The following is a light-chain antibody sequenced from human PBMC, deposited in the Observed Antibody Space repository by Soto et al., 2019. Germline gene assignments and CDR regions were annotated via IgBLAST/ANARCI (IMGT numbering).Light chain of an antibody. CDR1: QSVSNNY. J-gene: IGKJ3*01. V-gene: IGKV3-11*01. CDR3: QHRNNRPFS. Sequence: EIVMTQSPATLSVSPGERATFSCRASQSVSNNYLAWYQQKPGQAPRLLIYGASNRATGIPARFSGSGSGTDFTLTISSLEPEDFAVYYCQHRNNRPFSFGPGTKVDIK. CDR2: GAS.